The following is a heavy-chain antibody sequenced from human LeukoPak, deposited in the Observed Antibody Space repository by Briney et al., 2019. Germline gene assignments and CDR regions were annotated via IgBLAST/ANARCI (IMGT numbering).Heavy chain of an antibody. D-gene: IGHD2-2*01. CDR1: GFSFSSYG. V-gene: IGHV3-23*01. J-gene: IGHJ5*02. CDR2: ISGSGGNT. Sequence: GGSLRLSCAASGFSFSSYGMSWVRQAPGKGLEWVSAISGSGGNTYYADSVKGRFTISRDNSKNTLSLQMNSLRAEDTALYYCAKSDCTSTSCYIGWFDPWGQGTLVTVSS. CDR3: AKSDCTSTSCYIGWFDP.